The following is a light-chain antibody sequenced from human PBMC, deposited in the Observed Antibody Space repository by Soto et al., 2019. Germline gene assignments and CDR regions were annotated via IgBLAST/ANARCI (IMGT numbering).Light chain of an antibody. CDR2: KAS. CDR3: QQYNDNWT. Sequence: DIQMTQSPSTLSASVGDRVTFTCRASQSISSWLAWYQQKPGQAPKLLIYKASTLQSGVPSRFSGSGSGTEFTLAISSLQPDDSATYYCQQYNDNWTFGQGTKVEIK. V-gene: IGKV1-5*03. J-gene: IGKJ1*01. CDR1: QSISSW.